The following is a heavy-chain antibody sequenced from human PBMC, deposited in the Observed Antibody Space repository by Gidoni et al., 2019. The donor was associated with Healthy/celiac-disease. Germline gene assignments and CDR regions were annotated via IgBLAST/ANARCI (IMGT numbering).Heavy chain of an antibody. D-gene: IGHD3-3*01. CDR1: GFTFSSYA. J-gene: IGHJ4*02. Sequence: QVQLVESGGGVVQPGRSLRLSCAASGFTFSSYAMHWVRQAPGKGLEWVAVISYDGSNKYYADSVKGRFTISRDNSKNTLYLQMNSLRAEDTAVYYCARDAGELWSGYYAEKYYFDYWGQGTLVTVSS. CDR3: ARDAGELWSGYYAEKYYFDY. CDR2: ISYDGSNK. V-gene: IGHV3-30-3*01.